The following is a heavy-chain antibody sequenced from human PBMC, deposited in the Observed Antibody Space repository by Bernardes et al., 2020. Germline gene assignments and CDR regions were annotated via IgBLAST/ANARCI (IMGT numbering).Heavy chain of an antibody. V-gene: IGHV4-34*01. J-gene: IGHJ6*02. CDR3: ARYVVVIATPDYYYGMDV. CDR2: INHSGST. D-gene: IGHD2-21*01. CDR1: GGSFSGYY. Sequence: SETLSLTCAVYGGSFSGYYWSWIRQPPGKGLEWIGEINHSGSTNYNPSLKSRVTISVDTSKNQFSLKLSSVTAADTAVYYCARYVVVIATPDYYYGMDVWGQGTTVTVSS.